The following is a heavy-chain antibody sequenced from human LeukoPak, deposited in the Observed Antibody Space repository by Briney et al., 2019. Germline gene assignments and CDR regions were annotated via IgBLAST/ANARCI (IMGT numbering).Heavy chain of an antibody. J-gene: IGHJ3*02. Sequence: GASVKVSCKASGGTFSSYAISWVRQAPGQGLEWMGRIIPIFGTANYAQKFQGRVTITTDESTSTAHMELSSLRSEDTAVYYCARERWEPHRDAFDIWGQGTMVTVSS. CDR1: GGTFSSYA. CDR3: ARERWEPHRDAFDI. V-gene: IGHV1-69*05. CDR2: IIPIFGTA. D-gene: IGHD1-26*01.